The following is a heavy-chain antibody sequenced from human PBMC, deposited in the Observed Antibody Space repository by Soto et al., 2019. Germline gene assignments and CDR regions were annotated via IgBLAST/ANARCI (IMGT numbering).Heavy chain of an antibody. CDR3: ARILTVTSTTDAFDA. Sequence: QVQLVESGGGLVKPGGSLRLSCAASGFIFSDSYMTWIRQAPGKGLEWISFIATRTTAIYYADSVKGRFTISRDDANNSLFLQMNSLRAEDTAVYYCARILTVTSTTDAFDAWGQGTMVTVS. J-gene: IGHJ3*01. CDR1: GFIFSDSY. D-gene: IGHD4-17*01. V-gene: IGHV3-11*01. CDR2: IATRTTAI.